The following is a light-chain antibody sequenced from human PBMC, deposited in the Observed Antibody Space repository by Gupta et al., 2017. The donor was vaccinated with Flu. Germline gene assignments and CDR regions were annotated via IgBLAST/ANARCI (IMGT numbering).Light chain of an antibody. CDR1: NIETKT. CDR2: DDS. V-gene: IGLV3-21*02. Sequence: SYVLTQPHSVSVAPGQTARISCGGDNIETKTVHWDQQKPGRAPVLVVYDDSDRPSGIPERFSGSNSGNTATLSISRVEAGDEADYYCQVWDTSSDHPVYVFGTGTKVTVL. CDR3: QVWDTSSDHPVYV. J-gene: IGLJ1*01.